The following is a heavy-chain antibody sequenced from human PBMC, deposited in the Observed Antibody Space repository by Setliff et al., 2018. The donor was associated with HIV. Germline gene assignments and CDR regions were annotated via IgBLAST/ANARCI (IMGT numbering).Heavy chain of an antibody. CDR1: GGSISSGDYY. V-gene: IGHV4-31*03. J-gene: IGHJ4*02. CDR2: IYYSGST. CDR3: ARHTPWFSGYFDN. Sequence: PSETLSLTCTVSGGSISSGDYYWSWIRQHPGKGLDWIGYIYYSGSTYYSPSLKSRVTISLDTSKNQFSLKVRSVTAADTAVYYCARHTPWFSGYFDNWGQGALVTVSS. D-gene: IGHD3-10*01.